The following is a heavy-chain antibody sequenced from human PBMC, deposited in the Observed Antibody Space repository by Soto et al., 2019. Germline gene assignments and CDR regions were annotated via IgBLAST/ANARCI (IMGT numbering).Heavy chain of an antibody. CDR3: ARGGGWSFEL. V-gene: IGHV3-72*01. J-gene: IGHJ2*01. CDR2: IRNKAYSYTT. D-gene: IGHD3-16*01. Sequence: EVQLVESGGGLVQPGGSLRLSCAASGFTFSDHFMDWVRQAQGKGLEWVGRIRNKAYSYTTEYAASVKGRFTISRDDSIYSLYLQMNSLKTVGTAVYYGARGGGWSFELWCRGTLVTVSS. CDR1: GFTFSDHF.